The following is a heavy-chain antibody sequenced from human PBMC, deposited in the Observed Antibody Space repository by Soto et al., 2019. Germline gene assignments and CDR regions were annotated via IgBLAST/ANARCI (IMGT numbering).Heavy chain of an antibody. J-gene: IGHJ4*02. D-gene: IGHD3-9*01. CDR3: AKAPLRYFDRWDPSNYYFDY. V-gene: IGHV3-23*01. CDR2: ISGSGGST. Sequence: PGGSLRLSCAASGFTFSSYAMSWVRQAPGKGLEWVSAISGSGGSTYYADSVKGRFTISRDNSKNTLYLQMNSLRAEDTAVYYCAKAPLRYFDRWDPSNYYFDYWGQGTLVTVSS. CDR1: GFTFSSYA.